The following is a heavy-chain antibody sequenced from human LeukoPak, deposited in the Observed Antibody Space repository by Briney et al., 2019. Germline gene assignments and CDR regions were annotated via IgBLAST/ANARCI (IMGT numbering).Heavy chain of an antibody. CDR1: GCTFTSYG. V-gene: IGHV1-18*01. J-gene: IGHJ5*02. D-gene: IGHD3-3*01. CDR3: ARAGETIFGAPNWFDP. Sequence: ASVKVSCKASGCTFTSYGISWVRQAPGQGLEWMGWISAYNGNTNYAQKLQGRVTMTTDTSTSTACMELRSLRSDDTAVYYCARAGETIFGAPNWFDPWGQGTLVTVSS. CDR2: ISAYNGNT.